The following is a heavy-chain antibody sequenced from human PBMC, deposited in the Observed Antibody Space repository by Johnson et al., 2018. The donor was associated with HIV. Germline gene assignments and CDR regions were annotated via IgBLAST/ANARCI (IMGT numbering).Heavy chain of an antibody. CDR3: ARDVYYYDSSEEGAFDI. V-gene: IGHV3-66*01. CDR1: GFSFGDYY. CDR2: IYSGGRT. D-gene: IGHD3-22*01. Sequence: VQLVESGGGLVKPGGSLRLSCEASGFSFGDYYMTWIRQAPGKGLEWVSVIYSGGRTYYADSVKGRFTISRDNSKNTLYLQMNSLRAEDTAVYYCARDVYYYDSSEEGAFDIWGQGTMVTVSS. J-gene: IGHJ3*02.